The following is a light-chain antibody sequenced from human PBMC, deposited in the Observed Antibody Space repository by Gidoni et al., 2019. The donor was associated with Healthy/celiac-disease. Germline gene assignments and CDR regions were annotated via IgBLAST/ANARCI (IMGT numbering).Light chain of an antibody. CDR3: SAWDISLSTWV. CDR2: RNN. V-gene: IGLV10-54*04. J-gene: IGLJ3*02. Sequence: QAGLTQPPSVSKGLRQTATLTCTGNSNNVGNQGAAWLQHHQGHPPKLLSYRNNNRPSGISERFSASRSGNTASLTITGLQPEDEADYYCSAWDISLSTWVFGGGTKLTVL. CDR1: SNNVGNQG.